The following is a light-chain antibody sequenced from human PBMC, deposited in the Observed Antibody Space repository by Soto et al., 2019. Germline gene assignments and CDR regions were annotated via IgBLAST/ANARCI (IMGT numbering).Light chain of an antibody. CDR3: SSYTSSHTYV. CDR2: DVI. V-gene: IGLV2-14*01. J-gene: IGLJ1*01. Sequence: QSALTQPASVSGSPGQSLTISCTGTRSDIGGYNYVAWYQQHPGKAPKLIIYDVINRPSGVSNRFSGSKSGNTASLTISGLQAEDEADYYCSSYTSSHTYVFGSGTKVTVL. CDR1: RSDIGGYNY.